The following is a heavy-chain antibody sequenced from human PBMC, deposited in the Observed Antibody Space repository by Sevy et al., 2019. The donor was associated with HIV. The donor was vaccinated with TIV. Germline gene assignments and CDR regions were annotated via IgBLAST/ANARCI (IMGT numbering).Heavy chain of an antibody. J-gene: IGHJ1*01. V-gene: IGHV3-23*01. CDR1: GFTFSTYA. CDR2: VSGGSGGST. CDR3: AKRASSTWYFPSAVYFQH. D-gene: IGHD6-13*01. Sequence: GGSLRLSCAATGFTFSTYAMSWVRQAPGKGLEWVSAVSGGSGGSTYYADSVKGRFTISRDNSKSTLYLQMNSLRAEDTAVYYCAKRASSTWYFPSAVYFQHWGQGTLVTVSS.